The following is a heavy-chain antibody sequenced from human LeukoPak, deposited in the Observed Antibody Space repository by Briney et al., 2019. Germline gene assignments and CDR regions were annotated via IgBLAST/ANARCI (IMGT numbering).Heavy chain of an antibody. J-gene: IGHJ4*02. CDR1: GFTFSSYT. Sequence: GGSLRLSCAASGFTFSSYTMNRVRQAQGKGREWVSSISGSSRHKYYADSVRGRITISTDNAKDSLYQQMNSLRGEDTAVYYCARSANFAAGYYIDYWGQGTLVTVSS. CDR2: ISGSSRHK. V-gene: IGHV3-21*01. CDR3: ARSANFAAGYYIDY. D-gene: IGHD6-13*01.